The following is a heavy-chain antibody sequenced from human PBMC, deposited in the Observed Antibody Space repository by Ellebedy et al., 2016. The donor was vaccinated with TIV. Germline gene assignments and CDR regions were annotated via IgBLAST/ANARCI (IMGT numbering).Heavy chain of an antibody. CDR3: AREDCSGGSCYWDS. Sequence: ASVKVSCKASGYTFTRYYMHWVRQAPGQGLEWMGWINPNSGGTNYAQKFQGRFTMTRDTSISTAYMELSRLRSDDTAVYYCAREDCSGGSCYWDSWGQGTLVTVSS. CDR2: INPNSGGT. J-gene: IGHJ5*02. CDR1: GYTFTRYY. V-gene: IGHV1-2*02. D-gene: IGHD2-15*01.